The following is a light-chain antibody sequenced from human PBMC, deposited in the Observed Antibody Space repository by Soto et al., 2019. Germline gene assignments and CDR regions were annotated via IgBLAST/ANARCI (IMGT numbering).Light chain of an antibody. V-gene: IGLV2-11*01. CDR2: DVT. CDR3: CSYAGGDWV. Sequence: QSVLTQPRSVSASPGQSVTIPCTGTGSDVGAYNYVSWYQQHPDKAPKLMIYDVTKRPSGISNRFSGSKTGTTASLTISGLQAEDEADYSCCSYAGGDWVFGGGTKLTVL. J-gene: IGLJ3*02. CDR1: GSDVGAYNY.